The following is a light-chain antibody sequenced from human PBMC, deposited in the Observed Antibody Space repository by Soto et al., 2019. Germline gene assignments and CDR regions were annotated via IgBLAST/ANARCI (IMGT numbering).Light chain of an antibody. CDR2: DVS. J-gene: IGLJ2*01. Sequence: QSVLTQPASVSGSPGQSIIISCTGTSSDVGGYNYVSWYQQHPGKAPKLMIYDVSNRPSGVSNRFSGSKSGNTGSLTISGLQAEDEADYYCSSYTSSSTLVFGGGTKLTVL. CDR1: SSDVGGYNY. V-gene: IGLV2-14*01. CDR3: SSYTSSSTLV.